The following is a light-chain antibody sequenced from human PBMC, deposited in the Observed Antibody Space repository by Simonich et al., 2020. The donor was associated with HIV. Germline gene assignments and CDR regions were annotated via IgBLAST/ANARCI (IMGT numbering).Light chain of an antibody. J-gene: IGKJ1*01. V-gene: IGKV4-1*01. CDR2: WAS. CDR1: QSVLHSSNNKNY. CDR3: QQYYSTPRT. Sequence: DLVMTQSPDSLAVSLGERATINCKSSQSVLHSSNNKNYLVWYQQKPGQPPKLLIYWASTRESGVPERFSGSGSGTDFTLTISSLQAEDVAVYYCQQYYSTPRTFGQGTKVEIK.